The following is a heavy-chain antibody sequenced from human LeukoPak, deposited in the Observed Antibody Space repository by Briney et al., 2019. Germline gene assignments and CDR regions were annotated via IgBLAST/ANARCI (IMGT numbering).Heavy chain of an antibody. CDR3: ARETSWRYFDY. Sequence: SQTLSLTCTVSGGATTTYYWSWIRQPPGKGLEWIGYIYHIGSSSYNPSLNSRVTMSIDTSTNQFSLRLSSVTAADTAIYYCARETSWRYFDYWGQGILVTVSS. V-gene: IGHV4-59*01. CDR2: IYHIGSS. CDR1: GGATTTYY. D-gene: IGHD5-24*01. J-gene: IGHJ4*02.